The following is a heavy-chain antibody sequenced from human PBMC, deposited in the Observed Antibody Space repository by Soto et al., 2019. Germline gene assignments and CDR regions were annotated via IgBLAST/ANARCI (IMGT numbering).Heavy chain of an antibody. CDR3: ARSQSAYESFDY. V-gene: IGHV4-59*01. J-gene: IGHJ4*02. CDR2: IYHSGST. Sequence: SKTLSLTCTVSGGSIRSYYWSWIRQPPGKGLEWIGYIYHSGSTNYNPSLKSRVAMSVDTSNNKFSLKLSSVTAADTAVYYCARSQSAYESFDYWGQGTLVTVSS. CDR1: GGSIRSYY. D-gene: IGHD5-12*01.